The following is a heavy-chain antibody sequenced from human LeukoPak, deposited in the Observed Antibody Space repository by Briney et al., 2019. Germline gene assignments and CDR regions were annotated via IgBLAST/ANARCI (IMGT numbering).Heavy chain of an antibody. CDR2: IYNTVDV. Sequence: SETLSLTCTVSGGSIIGSYWTWIRQSPGKSLEYIGYIYNTVDVNYSPSIKSRVTISIDMSGNQFSLRLNSVTAADTALYYCARSRYYDSTGYNPTYYFDSWGQGALVTVSS. CDR1: GGSIIGSY. J-gene: IGHJ4*02. D-gene: IGHD3-22*01. CDR3: ARSRYYDSTGYNPTYYFDS. V-gene: IGHV4-59*01.